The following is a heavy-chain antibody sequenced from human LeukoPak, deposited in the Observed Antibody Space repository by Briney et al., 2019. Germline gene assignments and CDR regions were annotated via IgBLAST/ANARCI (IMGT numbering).Heavy chain of an antibody. CDR3: AKDRAPDTGWNFDY. CDR1: GFTLTTYA. D-gene: IGHD6-19*01. Sequence: GGSLRLSCAASGFTLTTYAMNWVRQAPGKGLEWISAVVGNGNTYYADSVKGRFTISRDTSKNMLYLQMNSLRVEDTAIYYCAKDRAPDTGWNFDYWGQGTLVSLSS. J-gene: IGHJ4*02. CDR2: VVGNGNT. V-gene: IGHV3-23*01.